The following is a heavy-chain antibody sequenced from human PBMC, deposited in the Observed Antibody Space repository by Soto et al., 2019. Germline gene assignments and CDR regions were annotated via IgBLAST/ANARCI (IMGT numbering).Heavy chain of an antibody. D-gene: IGHD6-13*01. J-gene: IGHJ4*02. CDR3: AKDFFSRASFDY. CDR2: ISGSGGST. Sequence: GGSLRLSCAVSGFTFSSYAMSCVRQAPGKGLEWVSAISGSGGSTYYAGSVKGRFTISRDNSKNTLYLQMNSLRAEDTAVYYCAKDFFSRASFDYWGQGTLVTVSS. V-gene: IGHV3-23*01. CDR1: GFTFSSYA.